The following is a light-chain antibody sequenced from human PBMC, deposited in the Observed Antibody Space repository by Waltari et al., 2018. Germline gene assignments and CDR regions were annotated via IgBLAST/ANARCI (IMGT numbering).Light chain of an antibody. Sequence: QSALTQPPSASGSPGQSVTISCTGTSNDVGHFYYVSWFQQHPGKVPKLMIYEVTKRPSGVPYRFSVSRSGNTASLTVSGLQAEDEADYDCSSYADNNIVIFGGGTKLTVL. J-gene: IGLJ2*01. CDR1: SNDVGHFYY. CDR3: SSYADNNIVI. CDR2: EVT. V-gene: IGLV2-8*01.